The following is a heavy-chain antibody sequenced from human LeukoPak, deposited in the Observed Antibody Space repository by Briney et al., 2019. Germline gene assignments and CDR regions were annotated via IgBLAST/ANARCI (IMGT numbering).Heavy chain of an antibody. CDR2: IRYDGSNR. CDR1: GFTFSSYG. D-gene: IGHD3-10*01. Sequence: GGSLRLSCAASGFTFSSYGMHWVRQAPGKGLEWVAFIRYDGSNRYYADSVKGRFTISRDNSKNTLYLQINSLRAEDTAVYYCARYYYGSGSYYNAYYFDYWGQGTLVTVSS. J-gene: IGHJ4*02. V-gene: IGHV3-30*02. CDR3: ARYYYGSGSYYNAYYFDY.